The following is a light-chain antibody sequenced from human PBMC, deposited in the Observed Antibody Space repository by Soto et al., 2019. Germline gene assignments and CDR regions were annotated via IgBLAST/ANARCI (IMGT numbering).Light chain of an antibody. CDR1: QSISKW. J-gene: IGKJ1*01. V-gene: IGKV1-5*01. Sequence: DIQMTQSPSTLSASIGDRVTISCRASQSISKWLAWHQQKPGNAPKHLIYDASSLQSGVPPRFSGSGSGTEYTLTIRSLQPDEIAADYCQQYCNYSAWTFGEGTKVDI. CDR2: DAS. CDR3: QQYCNYSAWT.